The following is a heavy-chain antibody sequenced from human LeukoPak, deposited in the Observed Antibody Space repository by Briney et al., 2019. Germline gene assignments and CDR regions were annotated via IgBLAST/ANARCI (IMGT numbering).Heavy chain of an antibody. CDR2: IYYSGST. J-gene: IGHJ4*02. V-gene: IGHV4-39*01. D-gene: IGHD3-10*01. CDR1: GGSISSSSYY. CDR3: ARELFGITPSDY. Sequence: PSETLSLTCTVSGGSISSSSYYWGWIRQPPGKGLEWIGSIYYSGSTYYNLSLKSRVTISVDTSKNQFSLKLSSVTAADTAVYYCARELFGITPSDYWGQGTLVTVSS.